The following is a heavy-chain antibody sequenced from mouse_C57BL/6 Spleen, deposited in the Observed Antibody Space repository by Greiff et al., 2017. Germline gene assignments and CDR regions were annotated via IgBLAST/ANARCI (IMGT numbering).Heavy chain of an antibody. CDR2: INPNNGGT. J-gene: IGHJ2*01. D-gene: IGHD2-5*01. Sequence: EVQLQQSGPELVKPGASVKISCKASGYTFTDYYMNWVKQSHGKSLEWIGDINPNNGGTSYNQKFKGKATLTVDKSSSTAYMELRSLTSEDSAVYYCARDYYSNYEGFDYWGQGTTLTVSS. CDR1: GYTFTDYY. V-gene: IGHV1-26*01. CDR3: ARDYYSNYEGFDY.